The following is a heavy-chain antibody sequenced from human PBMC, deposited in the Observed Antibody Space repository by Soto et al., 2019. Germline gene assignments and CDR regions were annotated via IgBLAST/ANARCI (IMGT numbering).Heavy chain of an antibody. D-gene: IGHD6-19*01. Sequence: PSETLSLTCAVYGGSFSGYYWSWIRQPPGKGLEWIGEINHSGSTNYNPSLKSRVTISVDTSKNQFSLKLSSVTAADTAVYYCARLLRPSQWLVKHNYYYYYGMDVWGQGTTVTVSS. CDR1: GGSFSGYY. V-gene: IGHV4-34*01. CDR2: INHSGST. J-gene: IGHJ6*02. CDR3: ARLLRPSQWLVKHNYYYYYGMDV.